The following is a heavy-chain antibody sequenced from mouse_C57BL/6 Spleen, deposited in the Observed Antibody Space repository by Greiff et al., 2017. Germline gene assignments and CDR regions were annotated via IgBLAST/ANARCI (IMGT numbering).Heavy chain of an antibody. CDR1: GYTFTSHW. J-gene: IGHJ4*01. CDR2: IFPGSGST. CDR3: ARGLFYYGSSLYAMDY. V-gene: IGHV1-56*01. Sequence: QVQLQQSGPELVRPGASVKISCKAPGYTFTSHWMQWVRQRPGQGLGWIGGIFPGSGSTYYNEKFKGKATLTVDTSSSTAYMQLSSLTSEDSAVYFCARGLFYYGSSLYAMDYWGQGTSVTVSS. D-gene: IGHD1-1*01.